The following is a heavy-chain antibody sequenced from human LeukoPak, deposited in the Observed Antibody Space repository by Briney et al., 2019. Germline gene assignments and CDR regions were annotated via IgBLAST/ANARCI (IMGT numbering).Heavy chain of an antibody. V-gene: IGHV4-39*07. Sequence: SETLSLTCTLSGGPISSSTDYWGWIRQPPGKGLEWIGSISYSGSTFYNPSLKSRVIITVDTSRNQFSLKLSSVTAADTALYYCARDKEDNWNRPYYFDYWGQGTLVTVSS. CDR3: ARDKEDNWNRPYYFDY. CDR2: ISYSGST. D-gene: IGHD1-20*01. J-gene: IGHJ4*02. CDR1: GGPISSSTDY.